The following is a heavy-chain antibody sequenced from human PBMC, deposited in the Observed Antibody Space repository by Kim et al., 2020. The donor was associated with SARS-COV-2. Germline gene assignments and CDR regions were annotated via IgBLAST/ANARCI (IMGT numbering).Heavy chain of an antibody. D-gene: IGHD2-21*02. V-gene: IGHV1-69*13. CDR2: IIPIFGTA. J-gene: IGHJ5*02. CDR3: ARQIGVCGGDCLNWFDP. CDR1: GGTFSSYA. Sequence: SVKVSCKASGGTFSSYAISWVRQAPGQGLEWMGGIIPIFGTANYAQKFQGRVTITADESTSTAYMELSSLRSEDTAVYYCARQIGVCGGDCLNWFDPWGQGTLVTVSS.